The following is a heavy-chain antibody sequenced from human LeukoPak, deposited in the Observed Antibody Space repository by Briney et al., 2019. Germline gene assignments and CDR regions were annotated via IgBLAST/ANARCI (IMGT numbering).Heavy chain of an antibody. D-gene: IGHD3-10*01. V-gene: IGHV3-33*01. CDR3: ARVGYGSGSYSTDY. CDR2: IWYDGSNK. CDR1: GFTFSGYD. J-gene: IGHJ4*02. Sequence: GGSLRLSCAASGFTFSGYDMHWVRQAPGKGLEWVAVIWYDGSNKYYADSVKGRFTISRDNSKNTLYLQMNSLRAEDTAMYYCARVGYGSGSYSTDYWGPGNLVTVSS.